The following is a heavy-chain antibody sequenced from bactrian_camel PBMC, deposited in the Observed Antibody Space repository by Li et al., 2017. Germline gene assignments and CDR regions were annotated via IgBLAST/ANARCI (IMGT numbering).Heavy chain of an antibody. CDR1: GYSVSTNC. Sequence: HVQLVESGGGSVEPGGSLRLSCTASGYSVSTNCMGWFRQAPPKEREQVAIIYPDGTTSHWHSVKGRFTISKDSAKNILHLQMNSLRIEDTAMYYCAATPFACPTSVRGVASDFGHWGQGTQVTVS. CDR2: IYPDGTT. V-gene: IGHV3S53*01. J-gene: IGHJ4*01. D-gene: IGHD2*01. CDR3: AATPFACPTSVRGVASDFGH.